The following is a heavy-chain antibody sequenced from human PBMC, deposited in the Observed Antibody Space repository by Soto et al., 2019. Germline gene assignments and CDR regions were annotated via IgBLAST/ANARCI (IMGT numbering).Heavy chain of an antibody. CDR2: IYYSGST. Sequence: SETLSLTCTVSCVSISSGGYYWSWIRPHPGKGLEWIGYIYYSGSTYYNPSLKSRVTISVDTSKNQFSLKLSSVTAADTAVYYCAAQARYYDFWSGYLWGQGTLVTVSS. CDR3: AAQARYYDFWSGYL. J-gene: IGHJ5*02. D-gene: IGHD3-3*01. CDR1: CVSISSGGYY. V-gene: IGHV4-31*03.